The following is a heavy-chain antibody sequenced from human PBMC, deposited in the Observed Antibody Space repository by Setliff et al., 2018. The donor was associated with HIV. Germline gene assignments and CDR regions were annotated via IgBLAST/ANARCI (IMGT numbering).Heavy chain of an antibody. Sequence: LSLTCAVYGGSFSGYYWSWIRQPPGKGLEWIGEINHGGTTNYNPSLKSRVTISVDTSKRQFSLKLSSVTAADTAVFYCARGPAYSSTIDYWGQGTLVTVSS. D-gene: IGHD6-13*01. CDR1: GGSFSGYY. J-gene: IGHJ4*02. V-gene: IGHV4-34*01. CDR3: ARGPAYSSTIDY. CDR2: INHGGTT.